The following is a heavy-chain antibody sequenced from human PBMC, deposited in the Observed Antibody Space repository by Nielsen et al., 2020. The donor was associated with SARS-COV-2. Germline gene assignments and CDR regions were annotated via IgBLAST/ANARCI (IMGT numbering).Heavy chain of an antibody. CDR1: GGSISSYY. J-gene: IGHJ5*02. Sequence: SETLSLTCTVPGGSISSYYWSWIRQPPGKGLEWIGYIYYSGSTNYNPSLKSRVTISVDTSKNQFSLKLSSVTAADTAVYYCARGGYCSGGSCYGWFDPWGQGTLVTVSS. CDR3: ARGGYCSGGSCYGWFDP. V-gene: IGHV4-59*01. CDR2: IYYSGST. D-gene: IGHD2-15*01.